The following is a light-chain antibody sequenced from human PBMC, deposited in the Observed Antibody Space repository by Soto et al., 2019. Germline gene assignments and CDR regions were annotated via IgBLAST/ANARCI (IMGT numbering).Light chain of an antibody. CDR1: QAINTY. Sequence: EIRLTQSPESLAASVGDTVTITCWASQAINTYLNWYQQKPGGAPNILIYPAVGLQTGVPSRFSGSGSGTHFTLTIWCLQPEDFGTYFCQQSCGDPGLNFGGGTRVEIK. CDR2: PAV. J-gene: IGKJ4*01. V-gene: IGKV1-39*01. CDR3: QQSCGDPGLN.